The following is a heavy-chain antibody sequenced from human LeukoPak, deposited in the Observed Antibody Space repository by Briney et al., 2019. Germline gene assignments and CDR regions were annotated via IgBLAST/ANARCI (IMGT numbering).Heavy chain of an antibody. J-gene: IGHJ4*02. CDR2: INAGDSDT. Sequence: GASLEISCKGSGYTFASYWIAWVRQMPGQGLEWMGIINAGDSDTRYSPSFQGQVLISVEKSINTAYLHWGSLKPSDTALYYCARLPTISTPGSRKFDYWGRGTQVTVSS. D-gene: IGHD1-14*01. V-gene: IGHV5-51*01. CDR3: ARLPTISTPGSRKFDY. CDR1: GYTFASYW.